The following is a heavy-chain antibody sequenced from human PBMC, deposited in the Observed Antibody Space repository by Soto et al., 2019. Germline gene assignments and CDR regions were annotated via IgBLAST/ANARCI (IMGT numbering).Heavy chain of an antibody. Sequence: ASVQVPCKASGYTFTGYYMHWVRQAPGQGLEWMGWINPNSGGTNYAQKFQGRVTMTRDTSISTAYMELSRLRSDDTAVYYCARDTYSSSAHYYYGMDVWGQGTTVTVSS. CDR3: ARDTYSSSAHYYYGMDV. V-gene: IGHV1-2*02. CDR1: GYTFTGYY. D-gene: IGHD6-6*01. CDR2: INPNSGGT. J-gene: IGHJ6*02.